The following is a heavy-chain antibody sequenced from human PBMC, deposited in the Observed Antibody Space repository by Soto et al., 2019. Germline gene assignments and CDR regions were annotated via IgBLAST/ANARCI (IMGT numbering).Heavy chain of an antibody. CDR1: GGSVSNDAYY. Sequence: QVQLQESGPGLVKPSETLSLTCIVSGGSVSNDAYYWSWIRQPPGKGLEWIGYIYHSGSTYYNPSLKSRVTISADPSAIQFSLKVSSVPAADTAVYYCARLGIGWEFPFDYWGQGTLVNVSS. J-gene: IGHJ4*02. CDR2: IYHSGST. V-gene: IGHV4-61*08. CDR3: ARLGIGWEFPFDY. D-gene: IGHD1-26*01.